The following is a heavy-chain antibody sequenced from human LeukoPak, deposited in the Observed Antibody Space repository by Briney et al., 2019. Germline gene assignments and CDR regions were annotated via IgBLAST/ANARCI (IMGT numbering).Heavy chain of an antibody. V-gene: IGHV3-23*01. D-gene: IGHD2-21*02. J-gene: IGHJ6*03. CDR3: AELLVTYYMDV. Sequence: GGTLRLSCAASGFTFSSYGMSWVRQAPGKGPEWVSAISGSGGSTYYADSVKGRFTISRDNSKNTLYLQMNSLRAEDTAVYYCAELLVTYYMDVWGKGTTVTVSS. CDR2: ISGSGGST. CDR1: GFTFSSYG.